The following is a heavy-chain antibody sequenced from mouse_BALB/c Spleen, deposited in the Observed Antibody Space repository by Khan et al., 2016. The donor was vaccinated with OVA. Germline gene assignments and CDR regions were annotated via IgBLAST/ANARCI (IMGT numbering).Heavy chain of an antibody. CDR3: ARSYYSFDRYFDV. V-gene: IGHV9-1*02. CDR2: INTYTGEP. D-gene: IGHD2-14*01. J-gene: IGHJ1*01. CDR1: GYTFTNYG. Sequence: QIQLVQSGPELKKPGETVKISCKASGYTFTNYGMNWVKQAPGKGLKWMGWINTYTGEPTYADDFKGRFAFSLETSASTAYLQISIHKNEDMATLFCARSYYSFDRYFDVWGAGTTVTVSS.